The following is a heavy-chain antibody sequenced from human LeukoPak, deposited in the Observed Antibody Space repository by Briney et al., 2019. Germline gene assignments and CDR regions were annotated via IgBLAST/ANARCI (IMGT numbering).Heavy chain of an antibody. V-gene: IGHV4-28*01. CDR1: GYSISSSNW. D-gene: IGHD2-15*01. J-gene: IGHJ4*02. CDR2: IYYSGST. Sequence: SSDTLSLTCAVSGYSISSSNWWGWIRQPPGKGLEWIGYIYYSGSTNYNPSLKSRVTISVDTSKNQFSLKLSSVTAADTAVYYCARLKGYGKGDDYWGQGTLVTVSS. CDR3: ARLKGYGKGDDY.